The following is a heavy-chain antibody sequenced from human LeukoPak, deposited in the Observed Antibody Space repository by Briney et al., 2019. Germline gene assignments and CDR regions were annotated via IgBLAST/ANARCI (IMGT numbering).Heavy chain of an antibody. Sequence: PSETLSLTCAVSGGSISSSNWWSWVRQPPGKGLEWIGEIYHSGSTNYNPSLKSRVTISVDTSKNQFSLKMRSVTAADTAVYYCARAPTSCYCFDPWGQGTLVTVSS. CDR1: GGSISSSNW. CDR2: IYHSGST. J-gene: IGHJ5*02. V-gene: IGHV4-4*02. D-gene: IGHD2-2*01. CDR3: ARAPTSCYCFDP.